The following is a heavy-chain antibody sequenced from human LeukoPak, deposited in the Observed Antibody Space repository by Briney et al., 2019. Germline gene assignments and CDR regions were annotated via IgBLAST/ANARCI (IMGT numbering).Heavy chain of an antibody. Sequence: GGSLRLSCATSGFTFSSYEMNWVRQAPGKGLEWVSTISGSGGSTYYADSVKGRFTISRDNSKNTLYLQTNSLRAEDTAVYYCAGDASYYGSGNYFWGQGTLVTVSS. D-gene: IGHD3-10*01. V-gene: IGHV3-23*01. CDR2: ISGSGGST. CDR1: GFTFSSYE. CDR3: AGDASYYGSGNYF. J-gene: IGHJ4*02.